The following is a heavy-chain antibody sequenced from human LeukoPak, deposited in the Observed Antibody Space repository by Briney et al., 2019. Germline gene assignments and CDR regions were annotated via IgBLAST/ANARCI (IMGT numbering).Heavy chain of an antibody. Sequence: GRSLRLSCAASGFTFSIYSMHWVRQAPGKGLEYVSAISSNGGSTYYANSVKGRFTISRDNSKNTLYLQMGSLRAEDMAVYYCARALYSSSWYPDYWGQGTLVTVSS. CDR1: GFTFSIYS. CDR2: ISSNGGST. V-gene: IGHV3-64*01. D-gene: IGHD6-13*01. J-gene: IGHJ4*02. CDR3: ARALYSSSWYPDY.